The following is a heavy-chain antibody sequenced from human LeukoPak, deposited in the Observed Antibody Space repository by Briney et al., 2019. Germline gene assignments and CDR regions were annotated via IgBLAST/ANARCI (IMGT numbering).Heavy chain of an antibody. CDR3: ARDRRAMTTVTGGFDH. CDR2: ISSSSSYI. CDR1: GFTFSSYS. V-gene: IGHV3-21*01. D-gene: IGHD4-17*01. J-gene: IGHJ5*02. Sequence: GGSLRLSCAASGFTFSSYSMNWGRQAPGKGLEWVSSISSSSSYIYYADSVKGRFTISRDNAKNSLYLRMNSLRAEDTAVYYCARDRRAMTTVTGGFDHWGQGTLVTVSS.